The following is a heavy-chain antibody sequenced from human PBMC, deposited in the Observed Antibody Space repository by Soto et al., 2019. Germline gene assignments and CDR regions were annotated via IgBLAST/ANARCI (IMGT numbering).Heavy chain of an antibody. V-gene: IGHV1-69*19. J-gene: IGHJ4*02. CDR3: ARVGGIGAPPGTDY. CDR1: GGIFSSYA. D-gene: IGHD6-6*01. Sequence: QVQLVQSGAEVKKPGSSVKVSCKASGGIFSSYAISWLRQAPGQGLEWMGAVIPILGQADYAQDLQDRVSNTEDESTRTTYMELSSLRSEATAVYFCARVGGIGAPPGTDYWGQGTLVTVAS. CDR2: VIPILGQA.